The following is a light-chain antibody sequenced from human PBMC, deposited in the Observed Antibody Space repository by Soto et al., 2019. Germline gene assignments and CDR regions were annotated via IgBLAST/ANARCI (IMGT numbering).Light chain of an antibody. CDR1: HSISSN. CDR3: QQYNNWPKT. V-gene: IGKV3-15*01. J-gene: IGKJ1*01. CDR2: GAS. Sequence: EIVLTQSPDTLSVSPGERATLSCRASHSISSNLAWYQQKPGQIPRLLIYGASSRAAGIPARFSGSGSGTEFTLTISSLQSEDFAVYYCQQYNNWPKTFGQGTKVDIK.